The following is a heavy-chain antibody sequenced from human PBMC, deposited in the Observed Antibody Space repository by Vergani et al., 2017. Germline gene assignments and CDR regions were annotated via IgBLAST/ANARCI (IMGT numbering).Heavy chain of an antibody. J-gene: IGHJ3*02. D-gene: IGHD3-9*01. CDR3: AKDWLVYDILTGYYSVGAFDI. V-gene: IGHV3-23*04. CDR1: GFTFSSYA. Sequence: EVQLVESGGGLVQPGGSLRLSCAASGFTFSSYAMSWVRQAPGKGLEWVSAISGSGGSTYYADSVKGRFTISRDNSKNTLYLQMNSLRAEDTAVYYCAKDWLVYDILTGYYSVGAFDIWGQGTMVTVSS. CDR2: ISGSGGST.